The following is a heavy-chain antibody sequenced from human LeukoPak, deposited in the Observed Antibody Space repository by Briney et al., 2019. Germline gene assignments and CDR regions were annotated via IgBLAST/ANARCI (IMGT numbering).Heavy chain of an antibody. D-gene: IGHD3-10*01. Sequence: GESLKISCKASGHSFTSYWISWVRQMPGKGLEWMGRIDPSDSYTNYSPSFQGHVTISVDKSISTAYLQWNSLKASDSAMYYCARRGYYYYGMDVWGQGTTVTVSS. J-gene: IGHJ6*02. CDR2: IDPSDSYT. CDR3: ARRGYYYYGMDV. V-gene: IGHV5-10-1*01. CDR1: GHSFTSYW.